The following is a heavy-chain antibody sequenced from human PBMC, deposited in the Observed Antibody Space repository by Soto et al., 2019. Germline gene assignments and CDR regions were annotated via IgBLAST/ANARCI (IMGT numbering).Heavy chain of an antibody. CDR1: GASISSGNW. Sequence: VQLQESGPGLVKPSGTLSLTCAVSGASISSGNWWSWVRQSPGKGLGWIGEIYHSGSTNHNPSLKSRVIISLDKSRNQFSLKLSSVTAADTAVYFCASHRGNTFGPYDDWGQGIQVTVSS. V-gene: IGHV4-4*02. J-gene: IGHJ4*01. CDR3: ASHRGNTFGPYDD. D-gene: IGHD3-16*01. CDR2: IYHSGST.